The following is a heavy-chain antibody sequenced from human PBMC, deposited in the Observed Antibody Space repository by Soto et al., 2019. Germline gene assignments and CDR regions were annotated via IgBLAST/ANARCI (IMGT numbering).Heavy chain of an antibody. CDR3: ARDHWVAAAGSGDYYYYGMYV. D-gene: IGHD6-13*01. CDR2: IYYSGST. Sequence: PSETLSRTCTVSGGSISSGGYYWSWIRQHPGKGLEWIGYIYYSGSTYYNPSLKSRVTISVDTSKNQFSLKLSSVTAADTAVYYCARDHWVAAAGSGDYYYYGMYVWGQGTTVTVSS. CDR1: GGSISSGGYY. J-gene: IGHJ6*02. V-gene: IGHV4-31*03.